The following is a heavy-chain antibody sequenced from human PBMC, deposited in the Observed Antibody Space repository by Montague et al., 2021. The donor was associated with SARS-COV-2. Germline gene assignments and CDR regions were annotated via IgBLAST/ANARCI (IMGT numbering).Heavy chain of an antibody. CDR1: GFSPSTSGMC. D-gene: IGHD4-23*01. Sequence: PALVKPTQTLTLTCTFSGFSPSTSGMCVSWIRQPPGKALEWLARIDWDDDKYYSTSLKTRLTISKDTSKNQVVLTMTNMDPVDTATYYCARELGTVVTLDYWGQGTLVTVSS. J-gene: IGHJ4*02. CDR2: IDWDDDK. V-gene: IGHV2-70*11. CDR3: ARELGTVVTLDY.